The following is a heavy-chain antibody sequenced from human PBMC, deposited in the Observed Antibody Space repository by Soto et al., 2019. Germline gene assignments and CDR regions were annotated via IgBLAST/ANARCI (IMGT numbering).Heavy chain of an antibody. CDR1: GGSISSGGYY. CDR2: IYYSGST. V-gene: IGHV4-31*03. D-gene: IGHD3-22*01. CDR3: ARNPRSTMIVGGDWFDP. Sequence: SETLSLTCTVSGGSISSGGYYWSWIRQHPGKGLEWIGYIYYSGSTYYNPSLKSRVTISVDTSKNQFSLKLSSVTAADTAVYYCARNPRSTMIVGGDWFDPWGQGTLVTVSS. J-gene: IGHJ5*02.